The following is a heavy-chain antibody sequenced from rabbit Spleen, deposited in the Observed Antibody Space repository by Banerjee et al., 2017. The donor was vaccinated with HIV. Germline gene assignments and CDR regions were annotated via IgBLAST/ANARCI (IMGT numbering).Heavy chain of an antibody. J-gene: IGHJ4*01. CDR3: GRSSNAGYAGYGYGSNL. D-gene: IGHD7-1*01. V-gene: IGHV1S40*01. CDR1: RFSFSSSYY. Sequence: QSLEESGGDLVKPGASLTLTCTASRFSFSSSYYMCWVRQPPGKGLEWIGYIVPIFGVTYYANWVNGRFTISKTSSTTVTLQMTSLTAADTATYFCGRSSNAGYAGYGYGSNLWGQGTLVTVS. CDR2: IVPIFGVT.